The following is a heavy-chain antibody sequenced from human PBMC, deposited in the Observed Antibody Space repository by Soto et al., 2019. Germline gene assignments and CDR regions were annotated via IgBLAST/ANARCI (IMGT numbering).Heavy chain of an antibody. CDR1: GYSFTSYW. CDR2: IYPGDSDT. D-gene: IGHD6-13*01. CDR3: ARRAAAAFEAFDI. J-gene: IGHJ3*02. V-gene: IGHV5-51*01. Sequence: PGEYPEIPCKGSGYSFTSYWIGWVRQMPGRGLDWMGIIYPGDSDTRYSPSFQGQVTISADRCISTAYLQWSSLKPSDTALYSCARRAAAAFEAFDIWGQGAMVTV.